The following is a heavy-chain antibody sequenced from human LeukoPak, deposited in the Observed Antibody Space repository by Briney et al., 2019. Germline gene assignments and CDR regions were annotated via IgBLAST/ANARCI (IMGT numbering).Heavy chain of an antibody. CDR1: GGSFSGYY. CDR2: INHSGST. Sequence: PSETLSLTCAVYGGSFSGYYWSWIRQPPGKGLEWIGEINHSGSTNYNPSLKSRVTISVDTSKNQFSLKLSSVTAADTAVYYCAKLGIGPGTPILYWGQGTLVTVSS. V-gene: IGHV4-34*01. J-gene: IGHJ4*02. CDR3: AKLGIGPGTPILY. D-gene: IGHD7-27*01.